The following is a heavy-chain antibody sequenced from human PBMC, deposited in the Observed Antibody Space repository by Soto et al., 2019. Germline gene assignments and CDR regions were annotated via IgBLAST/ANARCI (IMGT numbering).Heavy chain of an antibody. CDR2: IYYSGST. V-gene: IGHV4-31*03. CDR1: GYSISSGGYY. J-gene: IGHJ6*02. CDR3: ARAGDCGGSCYSGYYYYGMDV. D-gene: IGHD2-15*01. Sequence: PSETLSLTCTVSGYSISSGGYYWSWIRQHPGKGLEWIGYIYYSGSTYSSPSLKSRVTISVDTSKNQISLKLSSVTAADTAVYYCARAGDCGGSCYSGYYYYGMDVWGQGTTVTVSS.